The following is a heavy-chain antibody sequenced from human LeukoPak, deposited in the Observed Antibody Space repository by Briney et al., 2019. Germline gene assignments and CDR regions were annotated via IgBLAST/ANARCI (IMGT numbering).Heavy chain of an antibody. CDR2: ISYDGSNK. J-gene: IGHJ4*02. V-gene: IGHV3-30*18. Sequence: GGSLRLSCAASGFTFSSYGMHWVRQAPGKGLEWVAVISYDGSNKYYADSVKGRFTISRDNSKNTLYLQMNSLRAEDMALYYCAKGRGRGVISRFDYWGQGTLVTVSS. CDR3: AKGRGRGVISRFDY. CDR1: GFTFSSYG. D-gene: IGHD3-10*01.